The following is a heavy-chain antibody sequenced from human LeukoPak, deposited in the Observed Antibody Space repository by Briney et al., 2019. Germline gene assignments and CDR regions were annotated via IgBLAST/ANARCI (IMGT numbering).Heavy chain of an antibody. V-gene: IGHV4-34*01. CDR3: ARVKREVGATPYFDY. J-gene: IGHJ4*02. CDR1: GGSFSVYY. D-gene: IGHD1-26*01. CDR2: ISHSGST. Sequence: PSETLSLTCAVYGGSFSVYYWSWIRQPPGKGLEWIGEISHSGSTNFNPSLKSRVTISVDTSKNQFSLKLSSVTAADTAVYYCARVKREVGATPYFDYWGQGTLVTVSS.